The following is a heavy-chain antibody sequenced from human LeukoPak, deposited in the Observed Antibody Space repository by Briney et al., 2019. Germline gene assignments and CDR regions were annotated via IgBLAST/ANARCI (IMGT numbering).Heavy chain of an antibody. Sequence: GGSLRLSCAASGFTFSSHSMNWVRQAPGKGLEWVSYISSSSSARYYADSVKGRFTISRDNAKNSLYLQMNSLRAEDTAVYYCARGMTTVTTIDYWGQGTLVTVSS. V-gene: IGHV3-48*04. J-gene: IGHJ4*02. CDR1: GFTFSSHS. CDR2: ISSSSSAR. D-gene: IGHD4-11*01. CDR3: ARGMTTVTTIDY.